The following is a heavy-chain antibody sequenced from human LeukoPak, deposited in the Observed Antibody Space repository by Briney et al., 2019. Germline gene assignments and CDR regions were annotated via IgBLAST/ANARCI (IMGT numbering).Heavy chain of an antibody. D-gene: IGHD6-13*01. V-gene: IGHV4-4*07. J-gene: IGHJ4*02. CDR3: ARQIASAGTAGFDF. CDR1: GGSISSYY. CDR2: IYSTGST. Sequence: SETLSLTCTVSGGSISSYYWSWIRQPAGKGLEWIGRIYSTGSTNYDPSLKSRVTMSVDTSKNQFSLRLRSVTAADTAVYYCARQIASAGTAGFDFWGQGALVTVSS.